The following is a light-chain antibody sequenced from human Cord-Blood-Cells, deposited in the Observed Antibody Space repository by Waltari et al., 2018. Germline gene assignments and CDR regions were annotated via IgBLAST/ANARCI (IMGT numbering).Light chain of an antibody. CDR3: GTWDSSLSVV. CDR2: DNN. Sequence: QSVLTQPPSVSAAPGQKVTISCSGSSSHIGNNYVSWYQQLPGTAPKLLIYDNNKRPSGIPDRFSGSKSGTSATLGITGLQTGDEADYYCGTWDSSLSVVFGGGTKLTVL. J-gene: IGLJ2*01. CDR1: SSHIGNNY. V-gene: IGLV1-51*01.